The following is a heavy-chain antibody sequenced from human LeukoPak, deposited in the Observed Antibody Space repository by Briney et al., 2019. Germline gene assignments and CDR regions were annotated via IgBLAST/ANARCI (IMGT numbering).Heavy chain of an antibody. CDR1: GFTFSNYW. CDR3: AKRPYGEDDSPV. CDR2: IKSDGSNT. D-gene: IGHD3-22*01. V-gene: IGHV3-74*01. Sequence: GGSLRLSCAASGFTFSNYWMHWVRQAPGKGLLWVSRIKSDGSNTSYADSVKGRFTISRDNAKNTLYLQMNSLRADDTAVYYCAKRPYGEDDSPVWGQGTLVTVSS. J-gene: IGHJ4*02.